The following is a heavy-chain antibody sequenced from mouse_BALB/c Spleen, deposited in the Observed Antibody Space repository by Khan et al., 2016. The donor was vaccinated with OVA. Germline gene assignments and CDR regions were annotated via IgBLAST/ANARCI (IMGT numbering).Heavy chain of an antibody. V-gene: IGHV2-6-4*01. CDR3: ARAYYRYDGYYAMDY. Sequence: QVHVKQSGPGLVAPSQSLSITCTVSGFSLSRYNIHWVRQPPGKGLEWLGMIWGGGGTDYNSTLKSRLSIRKNNSQSQVLLKMNSLQTDDTAMYYCARAYYRYDGYYAMDYWGQGTSVTVSS. CDR1: GFSLSRYN. J-gene: IGHJ4*01. D-gene: IGHD2-14*01. CDR2: IWGGGGT.